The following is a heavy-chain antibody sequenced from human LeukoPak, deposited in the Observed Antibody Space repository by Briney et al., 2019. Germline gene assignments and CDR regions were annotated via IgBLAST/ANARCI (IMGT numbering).Heavy chain of an antibody. CDR3: ASPYYYDSSGPEHAFDI. J-gene: IGHJ3*02. Sequence: GGSLRLSCAASGFTFSSYGMHWVRQAPGKGLEWVAVISYDGSNKYYADSVKGRFTISRDNSKNTLYLQMNSLRAEDTAVYYCASPYYYDSSGPEHAFDIWGQGTMVTVSS. CDR1: GFTFSSYG. V-gene: IGHV3-30*03. CDR2: ISYDGSNK. D-gene: IGHD3-22*01.